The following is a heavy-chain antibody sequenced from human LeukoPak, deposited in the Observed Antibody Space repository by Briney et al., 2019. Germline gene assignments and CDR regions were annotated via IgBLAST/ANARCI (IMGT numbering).Heavy chain of an antibody. J-gene: IGHJ4*02. CDR2: INGRGDDT. V-gene: IGHV3-23*01. D-gene: IGHD3-9*01. Sequence: GGSLRLSCAAFSGFARSWVRQAPGKGLEWVSAINGRGDDTYYPDSVKGRFTISRDNSNNTLYLQMNSLRAEDTAVYYCAQDRPPLRYFDWHYDYWGQGTLVTVSS. CDR3: AQDRPPLRYFDWHYDY. CDR1: SGFA.